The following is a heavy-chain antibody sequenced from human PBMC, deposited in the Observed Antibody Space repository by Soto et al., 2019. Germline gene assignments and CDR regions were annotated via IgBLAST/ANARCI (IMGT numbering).Heavy chain of an antibody. CDR3: ARPYVGYYYYDVED. D-gene: IGHD3-16*01. CDR2: MNPNSGNT. V-gene: IGHV1-8*01. CDR1: GYTFTSYD. Sequence: ASVKVSCKASGYTFTSYDINWVRQATVQGLERMGWMNPNSGNTGYAQKVQGRVTMTRNTSISTACMELSSLRSEDTAVYYCARPYVGYYYYDVEDWDKGTTGTDS. J-gene: IGHJ6*03.